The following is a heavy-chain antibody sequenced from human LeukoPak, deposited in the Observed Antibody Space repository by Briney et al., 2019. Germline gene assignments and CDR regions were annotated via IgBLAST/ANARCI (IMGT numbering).Heavy chain of an antibody. CDR1: GYTFTGYY. CDR2: INPNSGGT. V-gene: IGHV1-2*02. CDR3: ARALRFLEWLLDYYYGMDV. Sequence: ASVKVSCKASGYTFTGYYMHWVRQAPGQGLEWVGWINPNSGGTNYAQKFQGRVTMTRDTSISTAYMELSRLRSDDTAVYYCARALRFLEWLLDYYYGMDVWGQGTTVTVSS. D-gene: IGHD3-3*01. J-gene: IGHJ6*02.